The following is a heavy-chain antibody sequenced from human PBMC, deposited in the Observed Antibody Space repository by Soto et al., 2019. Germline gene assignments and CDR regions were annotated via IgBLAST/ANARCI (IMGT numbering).Heavy chain of an antibody. CDR2: ISSSSYI. CDR3: ASNSPSSGSYYY. V-gene: IGHV3-21*01. D-gene: IGHD1-26*01. J-gene: IGHJ4*02. Sequence: GGSLRLSCAASGFTFSSYSTDWVRQAPGKGLEWVSSISSSSYIYYADSVKGRFTISRDNAKNSLYLQMNSLRAEDTAVYYFASNSPSSGSYYYWGQGTLVTVSS. CDR1: GFTFSSYS.